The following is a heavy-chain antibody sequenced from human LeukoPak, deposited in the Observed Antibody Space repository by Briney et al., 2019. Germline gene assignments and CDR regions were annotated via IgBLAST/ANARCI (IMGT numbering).Heavy chain of an antibody. Sequence: AAVKVSCKSSGYTLIGYGISLVRQAPGQGLEWVGWITTYNGEKKYSEKLQGRVTIPTDTSTSTYYMEMKSMRTDDTAIYYCARDCSNGVCYTREYWGQGTLVSVST. J-gene: IGHJ4*02. CDR3: ARDCSNGVCYTREY. CDR1: GYTLIGYG. CDR2: ITTYNGEK. V-gene: IGHV1-18*01. D-gene: IGHD2-8*01.